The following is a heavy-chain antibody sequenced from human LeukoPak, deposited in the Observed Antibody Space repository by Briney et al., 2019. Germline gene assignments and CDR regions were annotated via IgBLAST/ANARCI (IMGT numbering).Heavy chain of an antibody. J-gene: IGHJ4*02. V-gene: IGHV3-21*04. CDR1: GFTFSSYS. Sequence: PGGSLRLSCAASGFTFSSYSMNWVRQAPGKGLEWVSSISSSSSYTYYADSVKGRFTISRDNAKNSLYLQMNSLRAEDTAVYYCAKDSDVVPFDYWGQGTLVTVSS. CDR2: ISSSSSYT. CDR3: AKDSDVVPFDY. D-gene: IGHD2-21*01.